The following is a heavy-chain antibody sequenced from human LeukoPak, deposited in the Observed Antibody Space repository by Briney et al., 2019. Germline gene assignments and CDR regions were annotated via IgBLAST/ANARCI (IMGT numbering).Heavy chain of an antibody. CDR1: GGTFSSYA. CDR2: IIPIFGTA. V-gene: IGHV1-69*13. Sequence: SVTVSCKASGGTFSSYAISWVRQAPGQGLEWMGGIIPIFGTANYAQKFQGRVTITADESTSTAYMELSSLRSEDTAVYYCARDRYAYQLLSSHLYYYYYMDVWGKGTTVTISS. D-gene: IGHD2-2*01. CDR3: ARDRYAYQLLSSHLYYYYYMDV. J-gene: IGHJ6*03.